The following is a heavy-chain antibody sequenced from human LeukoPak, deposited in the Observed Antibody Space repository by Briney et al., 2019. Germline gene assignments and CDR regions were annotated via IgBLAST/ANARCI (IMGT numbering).Heavy chain of an antibody. CDR3: ARDEDYYDSSGYWAYYFDY. CDR2: ISYDGSNK. D-gene: IGHD3-22*01. J-gene: IGHJ4*02. V-gene: IGHV3-30*03. Sequence: PGGSLRLSCAASGFTFSSYSMNWVRQAPGKGLEWVAVISYDGSNKYYADSVKGRFTISRDNSKNTLYLQMNSLRAEDTAVYYCARDEDYYDSSGYWAYYFDYWGQGTLVTVSS. CDR1: GFTFSSYS.